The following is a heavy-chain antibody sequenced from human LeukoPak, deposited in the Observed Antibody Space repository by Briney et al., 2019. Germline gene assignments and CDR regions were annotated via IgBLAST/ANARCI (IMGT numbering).Heavy chain of an antibody. V-gene: IGHV3-21*01. CDR1: GFTVSSNY. J-gene: IGHJ3*02. Sequence: SGGSLRLSCAASGFTVSSNYMNWVRQAPGKGLEWVSSISSSSSYIYYADSVKGRFTISRDNAKNSLYLQMNSLRAEDTAVYYCAREAYSSSWRDASDIWGQGTMVTVSS. CDR2: ISSSSSYI. D-gene: IGHD6-13*01. CDR3: AREAYSSSWRDASDI.